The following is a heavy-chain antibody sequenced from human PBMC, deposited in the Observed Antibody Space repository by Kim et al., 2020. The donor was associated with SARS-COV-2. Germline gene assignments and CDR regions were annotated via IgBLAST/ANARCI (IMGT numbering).Heavy chain of an antibody. CDR3: ASQYRGIYYDHDN. CDR2: ISGSGSNT. CDR1: GFTFSSYA. D-gene: IGHD1-26*01. V-gene: IGHV3-23*01. Sequence: GGSLRLSCAASGFTFSSYAMSWVRQAPGKGLEWVSAISGSGSNTYYADSVKGRFTISRDNSKNTLYLQMNSLRAEDTAVYYCASQYRGIYYDHDNWGQGTLVTVSS. J-gene: IGHJ4*02.